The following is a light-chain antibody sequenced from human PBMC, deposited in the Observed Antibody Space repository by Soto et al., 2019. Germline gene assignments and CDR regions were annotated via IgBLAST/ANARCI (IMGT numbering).Light chain of an antibody. CDR1: QSISSW. Sequence: DIQMTQSPSTLSASVGDRVTITCRASQSISSWLAWYQQKPGKAPKLLIYNPSSLEVGVPSRFSGSGSGTEFTLTISSLQPDDFATYYCQQYHSYPTFGGGTKVEIK. V-gene: IGKV1-5*03. J-gene: IGKJ4*01. CDR2: NPS. CDR3: QQYHSYPT.